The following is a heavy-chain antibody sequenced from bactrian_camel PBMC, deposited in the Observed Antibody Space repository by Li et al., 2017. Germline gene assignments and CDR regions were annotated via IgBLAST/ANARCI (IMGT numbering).Heavy chain of an antibody. J-gene: IGHJ7*01. CDR1: VDTIGRYC. CDR2: IDSDGIT. Sequence: VQLVESGGGSVQLGGSLRLSCVASVDTIGRYCMGWFRQIPDKDREGVASIDSDGITTFADSVKGRFLIDKDVARNKLLLHMNNLQPEDTAMYYCLADPSGAYFYTLKPLSESNYCATGGSLSLWWFSGYGVDSWGEGTQVTVS. D-gene: IGHD2*01. V-gene: IGHV3S53*01.